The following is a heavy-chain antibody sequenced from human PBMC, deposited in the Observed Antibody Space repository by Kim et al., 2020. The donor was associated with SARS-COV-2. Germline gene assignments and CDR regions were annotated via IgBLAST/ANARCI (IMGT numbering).Heavy chain of an antibody. Sequence: SETLSLTCTVSGGSISSYYWSWIRQPPGKGLEWIGYIYYSGSTNYNPSLKSRVTISVDTSKNQFSLKLSSVTAADTAVYYCARGGYSSSIGVAGLLWFGESPGYWYFDLWGRGTLVTVSS. CDR1: GGSISSYY. V-gene: IGHV4-59*01. D-gene: IGHD3-10*01. J-gene: IGHJ2*01. CDR3: ARGGYSSSIGVAGLLWFGESPGYWYFDL. CDR2: IYYSGST.